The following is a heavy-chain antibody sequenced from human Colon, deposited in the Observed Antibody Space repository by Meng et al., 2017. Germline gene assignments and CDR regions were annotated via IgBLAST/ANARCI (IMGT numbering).Heavy chain of an antibody. CDR1: GYTFTSYD. J-gene: IGHJ4*02. CDR3: ARSIRYSSGKETFDN. Sequence: QVQLVESGAEVKKPGASVKVSCKASGYTFTSYDINWVRQATGQGLEWMGWMNPNSGNTGYAQKFQGRVTMTRNISISTAYMELSSLRSEDTAVYYCARSIRYSSGKETFDNWGQGTLVTVSS. CDR2: MNPNSGNT. V-gene: IGHV1-8*01. D-gene: IGHD6-19*01.